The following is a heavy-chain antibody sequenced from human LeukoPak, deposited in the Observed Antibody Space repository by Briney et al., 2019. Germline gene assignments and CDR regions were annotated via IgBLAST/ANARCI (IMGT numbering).Heavy chain of an antibody. V-gene: IGHV3-23*01. CDR3: AKSQYSGGIVVVPAAFIRTDY. CDR2: ISGSGGST. J-gene: IGHJ4*02. D-gene: IGHD2-2*01. CDR1: GLTFSSYA. Sequence: PGGSLRLSCAGSGLTFSSYAMSWVRQAPGKELEWVSGISGSGGSTYYADSVKGRFTISRDNSKNTLYLQMNSLRAEDTAVYYCAKSQYSGGIVVVPAAFIRTDYWGQGTLVTVSS.